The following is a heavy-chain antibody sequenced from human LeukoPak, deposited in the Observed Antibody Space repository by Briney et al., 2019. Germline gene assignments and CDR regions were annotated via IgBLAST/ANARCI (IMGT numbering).Heavy chain of an antibody. V-gene: IGHV3-7*01. D-gene: IGHD5-24*01. CDR2: IKQDGSEK. J-gene: IGHJ2*01. Sequence: GGSLRLSCAASGFTFSSYWMNWVRQAPGKGLEWVANIKQDGSEKNYVDFVKGRFTISRDNAKNSLDLQMNSLRAEDTAMYYCARARGDGYQWYFDLWGRGTLVTISS. CDR1: GFTFSSYW. CDR3: ARARGDGYQWYFDL.